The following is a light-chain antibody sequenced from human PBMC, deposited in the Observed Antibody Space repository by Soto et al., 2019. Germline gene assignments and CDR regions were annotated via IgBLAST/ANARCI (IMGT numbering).Light chain of an antibody. V-gene: IGKV3-20*01. Sequence: EIVIEQSPATLYVSPGERVPLSCRASQDIRSSLAWYQQKPGTATRLLIYGASSRATGLPDRVSGSGAGTEFTRTSSRLEPADFAVYDCQQYGSSLFGGGTKVDIK. CDR3: QQYGSSL. CDR1: QDIRSSL. CDR2: GAS. J-gene: IGKJ4*01.